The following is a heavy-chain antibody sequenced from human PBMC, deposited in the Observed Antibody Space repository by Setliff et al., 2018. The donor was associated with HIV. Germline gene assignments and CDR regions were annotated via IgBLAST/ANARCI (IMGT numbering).Heavy chain of an antibody. V-gene: IGHV4-39*07. Sequence: KPSETLSLTCNVSGFSFRNSFYNWGWIRQPPGKGLEWIGSISLSGSTYYNPSLQSRVTISTGTSKNQFSLNVRSVTAADTAVYFCARAGYYGSTSYWEYFQHWGQGTLVTVSS. CDR2: ISLSGST. CDR3: ARAGYYGSTSYWEYFQH. CDR1: GFSFRNSFYN. J-gene: IGHJ1*01. D-gene: IGHD3-22*01.